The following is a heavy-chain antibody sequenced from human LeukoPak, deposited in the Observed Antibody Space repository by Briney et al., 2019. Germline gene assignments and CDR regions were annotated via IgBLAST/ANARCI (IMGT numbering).Heavy chain of an antibody. CDR2: IYHTGNI. D-gene: IGHD6-19*01. CDR1: GASITSYY. J-gene: IGHJ4*02. V-gene: IGHV4-59*01. Sequence: SEALSLTCAVSGASITSYYWTWIRQPPGKGLEWIGYIYHTGNIKYNPSLNSRVTISIDTSKNQFSLKLSSVTAADTAVYYCARFGSGWWYNDYWGQGTLVTVSS. CDR3: ARFGSGWWYNDY.